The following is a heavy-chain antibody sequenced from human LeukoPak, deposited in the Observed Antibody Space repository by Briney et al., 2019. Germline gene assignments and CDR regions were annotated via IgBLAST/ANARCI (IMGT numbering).Heavy chain of an antibody. CDR2: IYYSGST. D-gene: IGHD5-18*01. V-gene: IGHV4-39*01. CDR3: ARAKYSRGAFDI. Sequence: SETLSLTCTVSGGSISSSTYYWGWIRQPPGKGLEWIGSIYYSGSTYYNPSLKSRVSISVDTSKNQFSLKLYSLTAADTAVYYCARAKYSRGAFDIWGQGTMVTLSS. J-gene: IGHJ3*02. CDR1: GGSISSSTYY.